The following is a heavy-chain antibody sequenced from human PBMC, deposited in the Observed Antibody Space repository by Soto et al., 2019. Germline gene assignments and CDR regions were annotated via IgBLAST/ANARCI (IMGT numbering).Heavy chain of an antibody. Sequence: ASVKVSCKASGYTFTVYYMHWVRQAPGQGLEWMGWINPNSGGTNYAQKFQGRVTITADESTSTAYMELSSLRSEDTAVYYCAREGQGDYGHGMDVWGQGTTVTVSS. CDR1: GYTFTVYY. CDR3: AREGQGDYGHGMDV. V-gene: IGHV1-2*02. CDR2: INPNSGGT. D-gene: IGHD4-17*01. J-gene: IGHJ6*02.